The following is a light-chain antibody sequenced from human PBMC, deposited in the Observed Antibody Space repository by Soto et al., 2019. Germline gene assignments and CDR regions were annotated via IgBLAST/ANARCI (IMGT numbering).Light chain of an antibody. CDR3: QQYNKWPIT. CDR1: QSVGSL. V-gene: IGKV3-15*01. Sequence: EIVLTQSPATLSVSPGEGATLSCRASQSVGSLLAWYKQKPGQAPRLLIYRASSRATGISGSFRGSGSGTEFTLTITSLQSEDFGVYYCQQYNKWPITFGQGTRLEIK. J-gene: IGKJ5*01. CDR2: RAS.